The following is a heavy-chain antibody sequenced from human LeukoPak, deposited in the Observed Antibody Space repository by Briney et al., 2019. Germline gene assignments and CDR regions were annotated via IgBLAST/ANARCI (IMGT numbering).Heavy chain of an antibody. CDR2: MNPNSGNT. J-gene: IGHJ4*02. CDR3: ARATYDSTGVDY. V-gene: IGHV1-8*01. D-gene: IGHD3-22*01. CDR1: GYTFTSYD. Sequence: ASVKVSCKASGYTFTSYDINWVRQATGQGLEWVGWMNPNSGNTGYAQKFQGRVTMTRNTSISTAYMELSSLRSEDTAVYYCARATYDSTGVDYWGQGTLVTVSS.